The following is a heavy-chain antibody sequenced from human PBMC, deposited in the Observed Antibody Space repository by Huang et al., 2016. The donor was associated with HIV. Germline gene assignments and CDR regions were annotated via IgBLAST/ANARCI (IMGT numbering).Heavy chain of an antibody. V-gene: IGHV3-74*01. CDR3: ARSRRSGSSLSYYYYLDI. D-gene: IGHD3-3*01. CDR1: GFIFRGSW. CDR2: VSGDGSYT. J-gene: IGHJ6*03. Sequence: VQLVESGGGLFQPGGSLRLSCATSGFIFRGSWMHWVRQVPARGLVWGGRVSGDGSYTNYATSGGGRFTVVRDNAKNTLYLQMNSLRAGDTGTYFCARSRRSGSSLSYYYYLDIWGKGTTVIVSS.